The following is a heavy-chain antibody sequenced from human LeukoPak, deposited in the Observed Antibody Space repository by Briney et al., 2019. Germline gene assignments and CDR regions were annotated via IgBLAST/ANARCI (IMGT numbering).Heavy chain of an antibody. D-gene: IGHD7-27*01. CDR2: ISRSATTI. Sequence: HPGGSLRLSCAASGLTFSSYAMHWVRQAPGKGMEWVSSISRSATTIYYADSVKGQFTISRDNAKNSLYLQMNSLRAEDTAVYYCTRNPGDRFSCGQGTLVTVSS. V-gene: IGHV3-48*04. CDR1: GLTFSSYA. J-gene: IGHJ5*02. CDR3: TRNPGDRFS.